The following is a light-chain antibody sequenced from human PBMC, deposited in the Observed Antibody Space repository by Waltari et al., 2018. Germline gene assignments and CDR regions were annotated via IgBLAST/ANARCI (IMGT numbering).Light chain of an antibody. V-gene: IGKV3-20*01. J-gene: IGKJ1*01. Sequence: EIVLAQSPRTLSLSPGDRATLSCRSSQGFGRSLSWYQQKPGQAPRLLMVDGSSRATGIPDRFSGSGAGTDFSLTISRLEPEDVAVYYCQKYERLPATFGQGTKVEIK. CDR3: QKYERLPAT. CDR1: QGFGRS. CDR2: DGS.